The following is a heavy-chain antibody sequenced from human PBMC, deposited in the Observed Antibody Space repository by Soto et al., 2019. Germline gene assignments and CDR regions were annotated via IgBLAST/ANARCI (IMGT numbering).Heavy chain of an antibody. CDR2: IIPIFGTA. Sequence: SVKVSCKASGGTFSSYAISWVRQAPGQGLEWMGGIIPIFGTANYAQKFQGRVTITADESTSTAYMELSSLRSEDTAVYYCASSLKSTTVVTLDAFDIWGQGTMVTVS. D-gene: IGHD4-17*01. CDR3: ASSLKSTTVVTLDAFDI. CDR1: GGTFSSYA. J-gene: IGHJ3*02. V-gene: IGHV1-69*13.